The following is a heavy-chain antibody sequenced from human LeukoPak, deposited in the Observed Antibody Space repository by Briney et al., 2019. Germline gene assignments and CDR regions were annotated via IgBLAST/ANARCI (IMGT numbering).Heavy chain of an antibody. J-gene: IGHJ6*03. CDR2: MYNSGST. CDR1: GGSISSYY. V-gene: IGHV4-4*07. Sequence: SETLSLTCTVSGGSISSYYWSWIRQPAGKGLEWIGRMYNSGSTNYNPSLKSRVTMSVDTSKNQFSLNLSSVTAADTAVYYCARDLRFRSYYYYMDVWGKGTTVTVSS. D-gene: IGHD3-3*01. CDR3: ARDLRFRSYYYYMDV.